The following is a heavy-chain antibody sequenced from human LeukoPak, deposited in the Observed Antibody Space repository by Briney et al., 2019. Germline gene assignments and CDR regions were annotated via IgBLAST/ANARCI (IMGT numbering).Heavy chain of an antibody. CDR3: ARASVGGRDLVNWSDP. Sequence: ASVKVSCKASGYTFTGYYMHWVRQAPGQGLEWMGRINPNSGGTNYAQKFQGRVTMTRDTSISTAYMELSRLRSDDTAVYYCARASVGGRDLVNWSDPWGQGTLVTVSS. V-gene: IGHV1-2*06. J-gene: IGHJ5*02. CDR1: GYTFTGYY. CDR2: INPNSGGT. D-gene: IGHD2-15*01.